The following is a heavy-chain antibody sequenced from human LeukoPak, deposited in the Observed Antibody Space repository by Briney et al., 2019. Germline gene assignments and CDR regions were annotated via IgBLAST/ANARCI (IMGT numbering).Heavy chain of an antibody. J-gene: IGHJ4*02. CDR3: AKDPGVVPAHYFDY. V-gene: IGHV3-23*01. CDR2: TGSTGVST. CDR1: GFTFSSYG. Sequence: PGGSLRLSCAASGFTFSSYGMHWVRQAPGKGLEWVSGTGSTGVSTFYADSVKGRFTVSRDNSKNTLSLQMSSLRAEDTAVYYCAKDPGVVPAHYFDYWGQGTLVTVSS. D-gene: IGHD2-2*01.